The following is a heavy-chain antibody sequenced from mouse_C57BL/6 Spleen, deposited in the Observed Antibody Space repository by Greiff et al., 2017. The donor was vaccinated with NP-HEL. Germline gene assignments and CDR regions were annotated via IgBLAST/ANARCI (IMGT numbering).Heavy chain of an antibody. V-gene: IGHV1-53*01. J-gene: IGHJ4*01. D-gene: IGHD1-1*01. CDR1: GYTFTSYW. CDR2: INPSNGGT. CDR3: ARGDLLPGAMDY. Sequence: QVQLKQPGTELVKPGASVKLSCKASGYTFTSYWMHWVKHRPGQGLEWIGNINPSNGGTNYNEKFKSKATLTVDKSSSTAYMQLSSLTSEDSAVYYCARGDLLPGAMDYWGQGTSVTVSS.